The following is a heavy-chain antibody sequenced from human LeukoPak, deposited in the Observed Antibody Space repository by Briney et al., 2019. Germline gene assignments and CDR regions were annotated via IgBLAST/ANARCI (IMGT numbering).Heavy chain of an antibody. CDR3: AAFSKGF. CDR1: GIAFSDVW. Sequence: GGSLRLSCAVSGIAFSDVWMTWVRQAPGKGLEWVGRIKSKADGGTTDYAAPVKGRFSISGDDSKNTVYLQMDSLEAEDTAVYYCAAFSKGFWGQGTLVTVSS. V-gene: IGHV3-15*01. J-gene: IGHJ4*02. CDR2: IKSKADGGTT.